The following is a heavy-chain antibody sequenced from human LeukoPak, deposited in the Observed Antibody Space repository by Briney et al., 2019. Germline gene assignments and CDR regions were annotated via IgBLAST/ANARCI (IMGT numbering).Heavy chain of an antibody. Sequence: SETLSLTCTVSGVSISSYYWSWIRQSAGKGLEWIGRIYTSGSTNYNPSLKSRVTMSVDTSKSQFSLKLTSITAADTAMYYCAREGSGSNYYYHYMDVWGKGTTVTVSS. V-gene: IGHV4-4*07. CDR1: GVSISSYY. J-gene: IGHJ6*03. CDR2: IYTSGST. CDR3: AREGSGSNYYYHYMDV. D-gene: IGHD6-19*01.